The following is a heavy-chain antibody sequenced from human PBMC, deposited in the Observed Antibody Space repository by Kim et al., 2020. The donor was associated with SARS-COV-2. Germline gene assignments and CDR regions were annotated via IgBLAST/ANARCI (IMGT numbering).Heavy chain of an antibody. J-gene: IGHJ4*02. CDR3: ARDPAHDVIRYFDWSRGENYFDY. Sequence: GGSLRLSCAASGFTFSSYSMNWVRQAPGKGLEWVSYISSSSSTIYYADSVKGRFTISRDNAKNSLYLQMNSLRDEDTAVYYCARDPAHDVIRYFDWSRGENYFDYWGQGTLVTVSS. D-gene: IGHD3-9*01. CDR2: ISSSSSTI. CDR1: GFTFSSYS. V-gene: IGHV3-48*02.